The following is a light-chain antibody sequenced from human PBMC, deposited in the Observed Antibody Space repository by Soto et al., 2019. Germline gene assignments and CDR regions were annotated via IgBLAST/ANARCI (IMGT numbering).Light chain of an antibody. CDR2: GAS. V-gene: IGKV3-15*01. J-gene: IGKJ1*01. CDR1: QSVSGN. Sequence: EIVMTQSPATLSVSPGERATLSCRASQSVSGNLAWYQQKPGQAPRLLIYGASPMATAIPARFSGSGSGTDFTLTISSLQSEDFAVYYCQQYNNLPPAFGHGTNVQIK. CDR3: QQYNNLPPA.